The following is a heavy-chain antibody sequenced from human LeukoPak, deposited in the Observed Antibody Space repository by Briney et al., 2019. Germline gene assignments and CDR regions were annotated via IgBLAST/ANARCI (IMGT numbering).Heavy chain of an antibody. Sequence: GGSLRLSCAASGFTFSSYSMNWVRQAPGKGLEWVSSISSSSSYIYYADSVKGRFTISRDNAKNSLYLQMKSLRAEDTAVYYCARGIAAADTCFDYWGQGTLVTVSS. J-gene: IGHJ4*02. CDR1: GFTFSSYS. D-gene: IGHD6-13*01. CDR2: ISSSSSYI. V-gene: IGHV3-21*01. CDR3: ARGIAAADTCFDY.